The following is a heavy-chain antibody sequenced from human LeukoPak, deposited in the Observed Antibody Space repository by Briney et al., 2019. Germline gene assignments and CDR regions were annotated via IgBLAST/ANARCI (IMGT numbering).Heavy chain of an antibody. J-gene: IGHJ3*02. CDR3: ARDVVVTSSPDSFDI. D-gene: IGHD2-21*02. CDR1: GDXVSSGGYY. CDR2: ISNSGTT. Sequence: TLSLTCAVSGDXVSSGGYYWTWIRQHPGKGLAWTGYISNSGTTSYNPSLMSRVSISVDTSNNQFSLRLSSVTAADTAVYSCARDVVVTSSPDSFDIWGRGTMVTVSS. V-gene: IGHV4-31*11.